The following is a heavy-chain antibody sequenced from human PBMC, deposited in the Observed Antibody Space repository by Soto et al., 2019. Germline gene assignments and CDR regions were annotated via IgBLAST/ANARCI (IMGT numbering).Heavy chain of an antibody. D-gene: IGHD3-3*01. CDR1: GFTFRSYG. V-gene: IGHV3-30*18. Sequence: PGDFRRLAGAASGFTFRSYGVHRVRQAPGKGVAWVAVISYDGSNKYYADSVKGRFNISRDNSKNTLYLQMNSLRAEDTAVYYCAKDHSGWLEWLLRGAVDYWGQGP. CDR2: ISYDGSNK. CDR3: AKDHSGWLEWLLRGAVDY. J-gene: IGHJ4*02.